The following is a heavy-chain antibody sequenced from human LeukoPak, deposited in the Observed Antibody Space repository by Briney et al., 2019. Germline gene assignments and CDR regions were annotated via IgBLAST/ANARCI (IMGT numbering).Heavy chain of an antibody. Sequence: GASVTVSCKASGYTFTGYYMHWVRQAPGQGLEWMGWINPNSGGTNYAQKFQGRVTMTRDTSISTVYMELSRLRSDDTAVYYCASGYCSSTSCYNLDYWGQGTLVAVSS. CDR2: INPNSGGT. CDR1: GYTFTGYY. D-gene: IGHD2-2*02. V-gene: IGHV1-2*02. CDR3: ASGYCSSTSCYNLDY. J-gene: IGHJ4*02.